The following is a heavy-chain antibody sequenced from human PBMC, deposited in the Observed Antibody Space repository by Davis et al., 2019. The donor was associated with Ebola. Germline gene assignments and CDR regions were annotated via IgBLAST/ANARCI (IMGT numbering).Heavy chain of an antibody. CDR1: GGSISSYYW. D-gene: IGHD2-8*01. CDR3: AHSNGNY. V-gene: IGHV2-5*08. Sequence: TLSLTCTVSGGSISSYYWSWIRQPPGKALEWLALIYWDDDKRYSPSLKSRLTITKDTSKNQVVLTMTNMDPVDTATYYCAHSNGNYWGQGTLVTVSS. CDR2: IYWDDDK. J-gene: IGHJ4*02.